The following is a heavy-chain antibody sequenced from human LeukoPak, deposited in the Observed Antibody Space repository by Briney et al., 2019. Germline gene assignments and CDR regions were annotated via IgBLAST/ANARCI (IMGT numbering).Heavy chain of an antibody. J-gene: IGHJ4*02. D-gene: IGHD3-10*01. CDR3: ASREGVRAGYFDY. CDR1: GGSISSGVYY. CDR2: MYYSGST. V-gene: IGHV4-31*03. Sequence: SQTLSLTCTVSGGSISSGVYYWSWIRQHPGKGLEWIGYMYYSGSTYYNPSLKSRVTISLDTSKNQFSLKLTSVTAADTAVYYRASREGVRAGYFDYWGRGTLVTVSS.